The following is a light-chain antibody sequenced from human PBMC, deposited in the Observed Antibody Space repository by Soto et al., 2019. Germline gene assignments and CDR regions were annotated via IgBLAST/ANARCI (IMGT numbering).Light chain of an antibody. V-gene: IGLV1-44*01. Sequence: QAVVTQPPSASGTPGQRVTISCSGSSSNIGSNTVNWYQQLPGTAPKRLIYSNNQRPSGVPDRFSGSKSGTSASLAISGLQSEDEADYYCAAWDDSLNGPLVFGTGTKLTVL. CDR3: AAWDDSLNGPLV. CDR2: SNN. CDR1: SSNIGSNT. J-gene: IGLJ1*01.